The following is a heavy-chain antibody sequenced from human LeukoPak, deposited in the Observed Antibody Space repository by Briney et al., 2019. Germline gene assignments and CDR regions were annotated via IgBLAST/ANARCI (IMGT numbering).Heavy chain of an antibody. CDR2: IYPGDSDT. D-gene: IGHD5-12*01. J-gene: IGHJ4*02. CDR3: ARYAPHSGYDDGLDY. CDR1: GYSFPSYW. V-gene: IGHV5-51*01. Sequence: GESLKISCKGSGYSFPSYWIGWVRQMPGKGLEWMGIIYPGDSDTRYSPSFQGQVTISADKSISTAYLQWSSLKASDTAMYYCARYAPHSGYDDGLDYWGQGTLVTVSS.